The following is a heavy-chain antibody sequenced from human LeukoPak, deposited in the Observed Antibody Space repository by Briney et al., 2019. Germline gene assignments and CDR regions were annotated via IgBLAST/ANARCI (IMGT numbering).Heavy chain of an antibody. V-gene: IGHV3-7*04. CDR3: AKDSSASY. D-gene: IGHD3-10*01. CDR2: INQDGSEK. J-gene: IGHJ4*02. CDR1: GFTFSTSW. Sequence: GGSLRLSCEASGFTFSTSWMSWARQAPGKGPECVANINQDGSEKYYVDSVKGRFTISRDNAKNSLYLQMNSLRADDTAVYYCAKDSSASYWGQGTLVTVSS.